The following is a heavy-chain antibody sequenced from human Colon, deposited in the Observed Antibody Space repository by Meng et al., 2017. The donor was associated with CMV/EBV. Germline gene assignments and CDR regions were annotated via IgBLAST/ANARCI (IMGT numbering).Heavy chain of an antibody. J-gene: IGHJ5*02. CDR2: IYYSGST. V-gene: IGHV4-61*01. CDR1: GGSLSSSSFH. D-gene: IGHD6-13*01. CDR3: ARESRGSWYDNWFDP. Sequence: GSLRLSCTVSGGSLSSSSFHWSWIRQPPGKGLEWIGYIYYSGSTNYNPSLKSRVTMSVDTSKNQFSLKLTSVTAADTAVYYCARESRGSWYDNWFDPWGQGTLVTVSS.